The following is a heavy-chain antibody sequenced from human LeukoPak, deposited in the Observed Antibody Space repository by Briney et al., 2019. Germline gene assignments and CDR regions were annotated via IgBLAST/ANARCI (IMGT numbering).Heavy chain of an antibody. Sequence: ASVRVSCKTSGYTFTGYYLHWVRQAPGHAPEWMGRIDPNSGGTNYAQKFQGRVTVTRDTSTSTVYMELSGLRSDDTDVYYCERGHGPYTTSRFDYWGKGTLVTVSS. D-gene: IGHD2-2*02. CDR3: ERGHGPYTTSRFDY. J-gene: IGHJ4*02. CDR1: GYTFTGYY. V-gene: IGHV1-2*02. CDR2: IDPNSGGT.